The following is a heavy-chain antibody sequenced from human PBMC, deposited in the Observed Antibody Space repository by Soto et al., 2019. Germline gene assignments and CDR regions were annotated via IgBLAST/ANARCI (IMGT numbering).Heavy chain of an antibody. CDR3: ARDLWQQLPGDMDV. D-gene: IGHD6-13*01. CDR1: GFTFSSYW. CDR2: IKQDGSEK. V-gene: IGHV3-7*01. J-gene: IGHJ6*03. Sequence: GGSLRLSCAASGFTFSSYWMSWVRQAPGKGLEWVANIKQDGSEKYYVDSVKGRFTISRDNAKNSLYLQMNSLRAEDTAVYYCARDLWQQLPGDMDVWGKGTTVTVSS.